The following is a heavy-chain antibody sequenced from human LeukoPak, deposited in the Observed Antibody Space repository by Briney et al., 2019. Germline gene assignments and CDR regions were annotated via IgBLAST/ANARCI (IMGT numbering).Heavy chain of an antibody. CDR1: GFTFSSYA. J-gene: IGHJ3*02. CDR2: ISYDGSNK. Sequence: GGSLRLSCAASGFTFSSYAMHWVRQAPGKGLEWVAVISYDGSNKYYADSVKGRFTISRDNSKNTLYLQMNSLRAEDTAVYYCARGNYDFWSGCYRSGAFDIWGQGTMVTVSS. CDR3: ARGNYDFWSGCYRSGAFDI. V-gene: IGHV3-30-3*01. D-gene: IGHD3-3*01.